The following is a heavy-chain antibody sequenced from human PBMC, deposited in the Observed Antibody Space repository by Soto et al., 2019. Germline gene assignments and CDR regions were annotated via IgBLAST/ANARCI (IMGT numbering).Heavy chain of an antibody. CDR2: FDPEDGET. CDR1: GYTLTELS. D-gene: IGHD6-19*01. V-gene: IGHV1-24*01. CDR3: ATYHGRVAVAGNYYGMDV. Sequence: ASVKVSCKVSGYTLTELSMHWVRQAPGKGLEWMGGFDPEDGETIYAQKFQGRVTMTEDTSTDTAYMELSSLRSEDTAVYYCATYHGRVAVAGNYYGMDVWGQGTPVTVSS. J-gene: IGHJ6*02.